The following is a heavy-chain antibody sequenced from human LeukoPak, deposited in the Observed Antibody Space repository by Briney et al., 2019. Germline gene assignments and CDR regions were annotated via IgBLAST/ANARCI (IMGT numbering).Heavy chain of an antibody. CDR3: ATQAWDSSGWLDY. CDR2: FDPEDGET. D-gene: IGHD6-19*01. V-gene: IGHV1-24*01. J-gene: IGHJ4*02. CDR1: GYTLTELS. Sequence: ASVKVSCKVSGYTLTELSMHWVRQAPGKGLEWMGGFDPEDGETIYAQKFQGGVTMTEDTSTDTAYMELSSLRSEDTAVYYCATQAWDSSGWLDYWGQGTLVTVSS.